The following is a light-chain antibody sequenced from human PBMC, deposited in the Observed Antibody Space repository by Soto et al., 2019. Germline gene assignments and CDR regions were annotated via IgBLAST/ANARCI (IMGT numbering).Light chain of an antibody. Sequence: DIVLTQSPATLSLSPGERVTISCRASPSVTNFLAWYQQKPGQAPRLLIYGAFNRATGIPARFSGSGSGTDFTLTISSLEPEDSAIYYCQQRNIWPPVTFGQGTRLEIK. CDR1: PSVTNF. V-gene: IGKV3-11*01. CDR2: GAF. CDR3: QQRNIWPPVT. J-gene: IGKJ5*01.